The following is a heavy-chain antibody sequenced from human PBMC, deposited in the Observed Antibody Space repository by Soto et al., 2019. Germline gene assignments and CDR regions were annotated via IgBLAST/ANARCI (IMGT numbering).Heavy chain of an antibody. V-gene: IGHV4-59*01. J-gene: IGHJ4*02. CDR1: GGSISTYY. CDR3: ARGIWSSTTWTAGVFDY. Sequence: QVQLQESGPGLVKPSETLSLTCTVSGGSISTYYWSWIRQPPGKGLEWIGYIYYSGSTNYNPSLNRRVTTSVDTSKNQFSLNLSSVTAADTAVYYCARGIWSSTTWTAGVFDYWGQGTLVTVSS. D-gene: IGHD2-2*01. CDR2: IYYSGST.